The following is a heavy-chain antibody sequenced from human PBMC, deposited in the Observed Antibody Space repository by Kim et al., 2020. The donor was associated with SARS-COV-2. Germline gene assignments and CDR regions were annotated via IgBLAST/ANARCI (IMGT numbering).Heavy chain of an antibody. Sequence: SETLSLTCAVSGGSISSSGYYWGWIRQPPGKGLEWIGSVYYTGATYYNPSLKSRVTISVDTSNNQFSLKLSSVTAADTAVYYCARHFRGPSIRFLVLFQFDCWGQGTLVTVSS. CDR3: ARHFRGPSIRFLVLFQFDC. CDR2: VYYTGAT. V-gene: IGHV4-39*01. D-gene: IGHD3-3*01. J-gene: IGHJ4*02. CDR1: GGSISSSGYY.